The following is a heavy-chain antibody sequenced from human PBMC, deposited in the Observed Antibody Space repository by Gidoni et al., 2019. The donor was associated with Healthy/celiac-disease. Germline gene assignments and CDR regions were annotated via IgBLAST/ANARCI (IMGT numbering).Heavy chain of an antibody. V-gene: IGHV4-39*01. D-gene: IGHD2-15*01. CDR2: IYDSEST. CDR3: AGYDGGNHEWYFDL. CDR1: GASISSSSSY. J-gene: IGHJ2*01. Sequence: QLQLQESGTGLVKPSETLSLSCTVSGASISSSSSYSGWISQPPGKGLESIGSIYDSESTYYNPSPKSRVTRSLDTSNNQFSLNLSSVTAADTAVYYCAGYDGGNHEWYFDLWGRGTLVTVSS.